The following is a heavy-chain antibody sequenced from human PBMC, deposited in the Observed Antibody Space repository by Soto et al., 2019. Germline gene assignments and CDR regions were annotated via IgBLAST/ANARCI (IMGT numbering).Heavy chain of an antibody. CDR3: ARDRVYDYVWGSYRRSLDY. D-gene: IGHD3-16*02. J-gene: IGHJ4*02. Sequence: QVQLVQSGAEVKKPGASVKVSCKASGYTFTSYGISWVRQAPGQGLEWMGWISAYNGNTNYAQKLQGRVTMTTDTSTSTDYMELRSLRSDDTAVYYCARDRVYDYVWGSYRRSLDYWGQGTLVTVSS. CDR2: ISAYNGNT. V-gene: IGHV1-18*01. CDR1: GYTFTSYG.